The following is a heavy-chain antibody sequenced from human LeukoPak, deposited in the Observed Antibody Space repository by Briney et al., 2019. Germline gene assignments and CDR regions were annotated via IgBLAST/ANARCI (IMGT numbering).Heavy chain of an antibody. CDR2: LSWNSGSI. D-gene: IGHD3-10*01. V-gene: IGHV3-9*01. J-gene: IGHJ4*02. Sequence: GRSLRLSCAASGFTFDDYAMHWVRQAPGKGLELVSGLSWNSGSITYADSVKGRFTISRDNAKKSLYLQMNNLRVEDTALYYCTKGPDYYGTFDYWGQGTLVTVSS. CDR1: GFTFDDYA. CDR3: TKGPDYYGTFDY.